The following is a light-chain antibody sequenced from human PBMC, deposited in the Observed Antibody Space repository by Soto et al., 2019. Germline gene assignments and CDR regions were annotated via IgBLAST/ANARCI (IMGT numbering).Light chain of an antibody. Sequence: IQMTQSPSTLSASVGDGVTITCRASQSISNRLAWYQQKPGEAPKYLIYDASTLDSGAPSRFSGSGSGTEFTLTISSLQTDDFSTYYCQQYHSYWTFGQGTMVDVK. J-gene: IGKJ1*01. CDR3: QQYHSYWT. CDR1: QSISNR. V-gene: IGKV1-5*01. CDR2: DAS.